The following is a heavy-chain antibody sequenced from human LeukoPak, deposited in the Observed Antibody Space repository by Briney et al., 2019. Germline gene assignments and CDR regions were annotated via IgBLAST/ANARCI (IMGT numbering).Heavy chain of an antibody. V-gene: IGHV1-69*04. CDR1: GYTFTSCG. CDR2: IIPILGIA. Sequence: ASVKVSCKASGYTFTSCGISWVRQAPGQGLEWMGRIIPILGIANYAQKFQGRVTITADKSTSTAYMELSSLRSEDTAVYYCASKKYYYDSSGYYYEDYWGQGTLVTVSS. J-gene: IGHJ4*02. CDR3: ASKKYYYDSSGYYYEDY. D-gene: IGHD3-22*01.